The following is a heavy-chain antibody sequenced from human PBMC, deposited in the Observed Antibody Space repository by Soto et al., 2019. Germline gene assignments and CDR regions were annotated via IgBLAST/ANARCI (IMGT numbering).Heavy chain of an antibody. V-gene: IGHV4-59*01. D-gene: IGHD3-9*01. J-gene: IGHJ6*02. Sequence: SETLSRTCTVSGGSISSYYWSWIRQPPGKGLEWIGYIYYSGSTNYNPSLKSRVTISVDTSKNQFSLKLSSVTAADTAVYYCARGGAYYDILTGYYDSYYYGMDVWGQGTTVTVSS. CDR2: IYYSGST. CDR3: ARGGAYYDILTGYYDSYYYGMDV. CDR1: GGSISSYY.